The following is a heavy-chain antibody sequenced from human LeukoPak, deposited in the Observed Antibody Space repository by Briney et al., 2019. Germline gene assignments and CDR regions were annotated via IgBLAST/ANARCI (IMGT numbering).Heavy chain of an antibody. J-gene: IGHJ4*02. CDR3: ARDAGHYYGSGTSGEVDY. CDR1: GGTFSSYA. D-gene: IGHD3-10*01. CDR2: ISTYKGNT. V-gene: IGHV1-18*01. Sequence: ASVKVSCKASGGTFSSYAISWVRQAPGQGLEWMGWISTYKGNTKYAEKFQGRVTMTTDTSTSTAYMELRSLRYDDTAVFYCARDAGHYYGSGTSGEVDYWGQGTLVTVSS.